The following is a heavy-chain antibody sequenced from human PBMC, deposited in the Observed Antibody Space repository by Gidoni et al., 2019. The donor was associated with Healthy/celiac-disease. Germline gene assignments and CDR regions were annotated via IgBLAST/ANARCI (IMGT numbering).Heavy chain of an antibody. CDR3: ARDNYDYVWGSYRPNWFDP. D-gene: IGHD3-16*02. V-gene: IGHV4-34*01. CDR1: GGSFSGYY. Sequence: QVQLQQWGAGLLKPSETLSLTCAVYGGSFSGYYWSWIRPPPGKGLEWIGEINHSGSTNYNPSLKSRVTISVDTSKNQFSLKLSSVTAADTAVYYCARDNYDYVWGSYRPNWFDPWGQGTLVTVSS. CDR2: INHSGST. J-gene: IGHJ5*02.